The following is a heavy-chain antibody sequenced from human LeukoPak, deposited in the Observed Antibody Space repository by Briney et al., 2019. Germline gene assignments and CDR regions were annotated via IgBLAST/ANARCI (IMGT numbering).Heavy chain of an antibody. CDR1: GFTFSSYA. Sequence: GRSLRLSCAASGFTFSSYAMHWVRQAPGKGLEWVAVISYDGSNKYYADSVKGRFTISRDNSKNTLYLQMSGLRAEDTAVYYCAREHAPDYGDYYFDYWGQGTLVTVSS. CDR2: ISYDGSNK. J-gene: IGHJ4*02. V-gene: IGHV3-30-3*01. D-gene: IGHD4-17*01. CDR3: AREHAPDYGDYYFDY.